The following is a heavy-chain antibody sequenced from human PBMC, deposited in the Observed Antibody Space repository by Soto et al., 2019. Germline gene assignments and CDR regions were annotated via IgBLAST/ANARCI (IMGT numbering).Heavy chain of an antibody. CDR2: TYYSGST. V-gene: IGHV4-59*01. J-gene: IGHJ4*02. Sequence: ASETLSLTCTVSGGYISSYYWTWIRQPPGKGLEWIGYTYYSGSTNYNPSLKSRVTMSIDTSKNQFSLKLSSVTAADTAVYYCARAFGSTMPSLFWGQGTLVTVYS. CDR3: ARAFGSTMPSLF. D-gene: IGHD2-2*01. CDR1: GGYISSYY.